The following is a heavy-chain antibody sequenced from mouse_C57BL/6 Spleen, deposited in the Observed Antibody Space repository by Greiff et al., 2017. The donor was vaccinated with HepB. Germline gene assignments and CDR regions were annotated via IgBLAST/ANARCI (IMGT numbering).Heavy chain of an antibody. CDR1: GYTFTSYW. CDR3: ARWGYGSSYNYAMDY. V-gene: IGHV1-55*01. Sequence: QVQLQQSGAELVKPGASVKMSCKASGYTFTSYWITWVKQRPGQGLEWIGDIYPGSGSTNYNEKFKSKATLTVDTSSSTAYMQLSSLTSEDSAVYYCARWGYGSSYNYAMDYGGQGTSVTVSS. D-gene: IGHD1-1*01. CDR2: IYPGSGST. J-gene: IGHJ4*01.